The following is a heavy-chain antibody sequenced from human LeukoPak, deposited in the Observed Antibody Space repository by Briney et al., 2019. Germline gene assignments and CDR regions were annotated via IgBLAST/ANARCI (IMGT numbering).Heavy chain of an antibody. J-gene: IGHJ3*02. D-gene: IGHD3-16*01. V-gene: IGHV4-59*08. Sequence: SETLSLTCVVSGTSISSYHWSWIRQPPGKGLEWIGYIHYSGNTNYNPSLKSRVAMSVDTSTNQLSLRLSSVTAADTAMYYCGRHEIRGNLGVGDSPFDAFNIWAKGQWSPSL. CDR3: GRHEIRGNLGVGDSPFDAFNI. CDR2: IHYSGNT. CDR1: GTSISSYH.